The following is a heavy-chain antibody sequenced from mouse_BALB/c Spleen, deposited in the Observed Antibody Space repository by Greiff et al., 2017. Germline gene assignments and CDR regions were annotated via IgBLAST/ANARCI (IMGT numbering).Heavy chain of an antibody. CDR1: GFTFSSFG. Sequence: EVMLVESGGGLVQPGGSRKLSCAASGFTFSSFGMHWVRQAPEKGLEWVAYISSGSSTIYYADTVKGRFTISRDNPKNTLFLQMTSLRSEDTAMYYCARSNWHYAMDYWGQGTSVTVSS. V-gene: IGHV5-17*02. J-gene: IGHJ4*01. CDR2: ISSGSSTI. D-gene: IGHD4-1*01. CDR3: ARSNWHYAMDY.